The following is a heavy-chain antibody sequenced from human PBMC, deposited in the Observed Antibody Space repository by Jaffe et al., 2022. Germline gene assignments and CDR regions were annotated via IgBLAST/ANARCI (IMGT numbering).Heavy chain of an antibody. CDR3: GRVLDGIGNPGDY. Sequence: QLQLQESGPGLVKPSETLSLTCSVSGGSVSTLTYWWGWIRQPPGKGLEWIGNIHYIKPGHYNPSLKSRVTISVDTSKNQFSLKLNSVTAADTAVYYCGRVLDGIGNPGDYWGQGTLITVSS. V-gene: IGHV4-39*01. CDR1: GGSVSTLTYW. CDR2: IHYIKPG. J-gene: IGHJ4*02. D-gene: IGHD1-26*01.